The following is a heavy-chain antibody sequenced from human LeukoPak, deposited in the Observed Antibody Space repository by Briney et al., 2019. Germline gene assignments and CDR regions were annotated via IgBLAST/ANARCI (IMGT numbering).Heavy chain of an antibody. Sequence: ASVKVSCKASGYTFTGYYLNWVRQAPGQGLEWMGWINPNSGGTNYAQKFQGRVSMTRDTSISTAYIELSRLRSDDTAVYYCARVHYYGSGRNYYYYYMDVWGKGTTVTISS. V-gene: IGHV1-2*02. D-gene: IGHD3-10*01. CDR1: GYTFTGYY. CDR2: INPNSGGT. J-gene: IGHJ6*03. CDR3: ARVHYYGSGRNYYYYYMDV.